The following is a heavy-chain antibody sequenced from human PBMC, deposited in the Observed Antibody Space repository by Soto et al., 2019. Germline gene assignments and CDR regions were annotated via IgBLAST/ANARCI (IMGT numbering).Heavy chain of an antibody. CDR3: ARGRIVLMVYTPYYYYYGMDV. CDR1: GGSFSGYY. V-gene: IGHV4-34*01. J-gene: IGHJ6*02. D-gene: IGHD2-8*01. CDR2: INHSGST. Sequence: QVQLQQWGAGLLKPSETLSLTCAVYGGSFSGYYWSWIRQPPGKGLEWIGEINHSGSTNYNPSLKSRVTISVDTSTNQSSLKLSSVTDADTAVYYCARGRIVLMVYTPYYYYYGMDVWCQGTTVTVSS.